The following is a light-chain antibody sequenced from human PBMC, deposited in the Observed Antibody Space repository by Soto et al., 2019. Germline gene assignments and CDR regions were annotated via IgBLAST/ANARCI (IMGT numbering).Light chain of an antibody. Sequence: EIVFXXXXXXXSFSXXERATLSCRASQSVSSYLAWYQQKPGQAPRLLIYGASRRATGIPDRFSGSGSGSDFTLTVSRLEPEDFAVYYCQQYGTFGQGTKVDI. J-gene: IGKJ1*01. CDR2: GAS. CDR1: QSVSSY. V-gene: IGKV3-20*01. CDR3: QQYGT.